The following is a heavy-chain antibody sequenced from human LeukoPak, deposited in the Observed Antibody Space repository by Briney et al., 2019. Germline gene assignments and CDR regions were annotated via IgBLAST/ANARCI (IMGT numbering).Heavy chain of an antibody. D-gene: IGHD3-22*01. V-gene: IGHV3-21*01. CDR3: AREGDSSGYYPGY. CDR1: GFTFSSYS. Sequence: PGGSLRLSCAASGFTFSSYSMNWVRQAPGKGLEWVSSISSSSSYIYYADSVKGRFTISRDNAKNSLYLQMNSLRAEDTAVYYCAREGDSSGYYPGYWGQGTLVTVSS. CDR2: ISSSSSYI. J-gene: IGHJ4*02.